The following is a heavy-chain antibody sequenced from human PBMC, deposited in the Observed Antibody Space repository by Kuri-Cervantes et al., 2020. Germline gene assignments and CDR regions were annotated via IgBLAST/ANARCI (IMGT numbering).Heavy chain of an antibody. V-gene: IGHV4-34*01. J-gene: IGHJ4*02. D-gene: IGHD3-22*01. CDR1: GGSFSGYY. Sequence: GSLRLSCAVYGGSFSGYYWSWIRQPPGKGLEWIGEINHSGSTNYNPSLKSRVTISVDTSKNQFSLKLSSVTAADTAVYYCARHPWLDSSGYYYVLFDYWGQGTLVTVSS. CDR2: INHSGST. CDR3: ARHPWLDSSGYYYVLFDY.